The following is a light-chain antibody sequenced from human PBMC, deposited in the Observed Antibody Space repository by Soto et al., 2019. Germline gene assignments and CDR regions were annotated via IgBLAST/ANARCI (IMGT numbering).Light chain of an antibody. J-gene: IGKJ4*01. Sequence: EIVMTQSPATLSVSPGERATLSCRASQSVNNNLAWYQQKPGQAPRLLIYGASSRATGIPARFSGSGSGTDFPLTITTLQSKVFTFYYSQQYKNCPLTFGGGTKVDIK. CDR1: QSVNNN. CDR3: QQYKNCPLT. V-gene: IGKV3-15*01. CDR2: GAS.